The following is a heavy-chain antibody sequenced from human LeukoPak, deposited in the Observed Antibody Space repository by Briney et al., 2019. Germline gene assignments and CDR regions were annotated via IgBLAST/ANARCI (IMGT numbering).Heavy chain of an antibody. CDR2: INPNSGGT. CDR3: ARDSSSRLNYYYYYYMDV. V-gene: IGHV1-2*02. CDR1: GYTFTVYY. J-gene: IGHJ6*03. Sequence: ASVKVSCKASGYTFTVYYMHWVRQAPGQGLEWMGWINPNSGGTNYAQKFQGRVTMTRDTSISTAYMELSRLRSDDTAVYYCARDSSSRLNYYYYYYMDVWGKGTTVTVSS. D-gene: IGHD6-13*01.